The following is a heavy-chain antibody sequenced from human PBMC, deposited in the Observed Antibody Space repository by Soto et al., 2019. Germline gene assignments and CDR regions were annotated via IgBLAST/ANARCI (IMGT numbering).Heavy chain of an antibody. J-gene: IGHJ4*02. Sequence: GSLRLSCAASGFTFSSYAMSWVRQAPGKGLEWVSAISGSGGSTYYADSVKGRFTISRDNSKNTLYLQMNSLRAEDTAVYYCAKVADYDILTGLGPLFDYWGQGTLVTVSS. V-gene: IGHV3-23*01. D-gene: IGHD3-9*01. CDR3: AKVADYDILTGLGPLFDY. CDR2: ISGSGGST. CDR1: GFTFSSYA.